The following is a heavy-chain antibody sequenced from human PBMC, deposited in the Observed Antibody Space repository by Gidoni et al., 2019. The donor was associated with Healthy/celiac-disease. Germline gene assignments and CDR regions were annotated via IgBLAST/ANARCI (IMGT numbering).Heavy chain of an antibody. CDR3: ASSSSWYADY. CDR1: GFTFSSYS. V-gene: IGHV3-21*01. J-gene: IGHJ4*02. D-gene: IGHD6-13*01. Sequence: EVQLVESGGGLVKPGGSLRLSCAASGFTFSSYSMNWVRQAPGKGLEWVSSISSSSSYINYADSVKGRFTISRDNAKNSLYLQMNSLRAEDTAVYYCASSSSWYADYWGQGTLVTVSS. CDR2: ISSSSSYI.